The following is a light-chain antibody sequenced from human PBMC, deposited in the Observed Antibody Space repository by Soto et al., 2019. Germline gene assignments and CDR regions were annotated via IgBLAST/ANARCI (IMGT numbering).Light chain of an antibody. CDR2: WAS. CDR1: QSVLYSSTNKNS. CDR3: QQDYSTPPGT. V-gene: IGKV4-1*01. J-gene: IGKJ1*01. Sequence: DIVMTQSPDSLAVSLGERATINCKSSQSVLYSSTNKNSLAWYQQKPGQPPKLLISWASTRESWVPDRFSGSGSGTYFTLTISSLQAEDVAGYYCQQDYSTPPGTFGQRTKVEIK.